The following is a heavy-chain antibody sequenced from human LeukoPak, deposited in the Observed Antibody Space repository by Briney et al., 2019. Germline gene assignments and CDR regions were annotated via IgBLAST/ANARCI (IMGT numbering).Heavy chain of an antibody. V-gene: IGHV3-7*01. Sequence: GGSLRLSCAASGFIFSSSWMIWVRQAPGKGLEWVANIDQPGSQHYSVESVRGRFIISRDNAKNSLFLQLNSLRVEDTAVYYCARGLGRGTADYWGQGTLVTVSS. CDR3: ARGLGRGTADY. D-gene: IGHD3-10*01. CDR1: GFIFSSSW. CDR2: IDQPGSQH. J-gene: IGHJ4*02.